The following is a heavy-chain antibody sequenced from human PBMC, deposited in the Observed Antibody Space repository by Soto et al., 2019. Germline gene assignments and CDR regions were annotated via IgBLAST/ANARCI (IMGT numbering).Heavy chain of an antibody. Sequence: GPSVKVSCKASGFTFTSSAVQWVRQARGQRLEWIGWIVVGSGNTNYAQKFQERVTITRDMSTSTAYMELSSLRSEDTAVYYCAAATFYYDFWNPPNRYYYGMDVWGQGTTVTVSS. D-gene: IGHD3-3*01. CDR3: AAATFYYDFWNPPNRYYYGMDV. V-gene: IGHV1-58*01. J-gene: IGHJ6*02. CDR1: GFTFTSSA. CDR2: IVVGSGNT.